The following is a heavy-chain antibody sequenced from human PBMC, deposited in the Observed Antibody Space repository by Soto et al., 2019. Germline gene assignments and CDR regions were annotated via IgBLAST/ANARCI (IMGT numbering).Heavy chain of an antibody. V-gene: IGHV3-23*01. CDR2: VGGNSGST. CDR3: AKARGSSGGWGYSDRVV. J-gene: IGHJ6*03. D-gene: IGHD6-19*01. CDR1: GFTFSSSA. Sequence: EVRLLESGGDLIQPGGSLRLSCAASGFTFSSSAMSWVRQAPDKGLEWVSSVGGNSGSTFYADSVKGRFTISEDSSKNTVFLQMNSVRAEDTAVYYGAKARGSSGGWGYSDRVVWGKGTKVNVS.